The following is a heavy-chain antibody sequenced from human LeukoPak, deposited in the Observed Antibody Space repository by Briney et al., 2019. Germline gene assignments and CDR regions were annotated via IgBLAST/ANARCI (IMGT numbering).Heavy chain of an antibody. D-gene: IGHD3-9*01. CDR1: GGSISSGDYY. CDR2: IYYSGST. J-gene: IGHJ5*02. CDR3: ARQKGTYFHPVNWFDP. Sequence: SETLSLTCTVSGGSISSGDYYWSWIRQPPGKGLEWIGYIYYSGSTYYNPSLKSRSTISVDTSKNQFSLKLSSVTAADTAVYYCARQKGTYFHPVNWFDPRGQGTLVTVSS. V-gene: IGHV4-30-4*08.